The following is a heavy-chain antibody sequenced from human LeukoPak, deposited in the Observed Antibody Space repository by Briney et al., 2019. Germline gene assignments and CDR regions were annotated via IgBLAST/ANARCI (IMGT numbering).Heavy chain of an antibody. Sequence: GGSLRLSCAASGFTFSGSAMHWVRQASGKGLECVGRIRSKANSYATAYAASVKGRFTISRDDSKNTAYLQMNSLKTEDTAVYYCTRSSGYYDSSGYSMVFYFDYWGQGTLVTVSS. CDR2: IRSKANSYAT. J-gene: IGHJ4*02. V-gene: IGHV3-73*01. CDR3: TRSSGYYDSSGYSMVFYFDY. CDR1: GFTFSGSA. D-gene: IGHD3-22*01.